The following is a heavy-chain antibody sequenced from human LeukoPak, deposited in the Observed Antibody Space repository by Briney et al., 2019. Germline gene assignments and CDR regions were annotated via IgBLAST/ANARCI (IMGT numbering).Heavy chain of an antibody. Sequence: GESLKISCKGSGYSFTSYWIGWVRQMPGKGLEWVGIIYPGDSETRYSPSLQGQVTISADKSINTAYLHWSSLKASDTAMYYCARHVRAAPFDYWGQGILVTVSS. CDR3: ARHVRAAPFDY. D-gene: IGHD2-2*01. V-gene: IGHV5-51*01. CDR2: IYPGDSET. CDR1: GYSFTSYW. J-gene: IGHJ4*02.